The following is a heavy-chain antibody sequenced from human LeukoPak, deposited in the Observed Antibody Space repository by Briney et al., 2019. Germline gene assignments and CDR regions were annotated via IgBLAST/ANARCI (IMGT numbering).Heavy chain of an antibody. CDR1: GGSISSHY. D-gene: IGHD3-22*01. Sequence: SETPSLTCTVSGGSISSHYWSWIRQRPGKGLERIGCIYYTGRINYNPSLKSRGTISLDIFKTQFSMNLNSVTAADTAVYYCARSQNTGSYYVYDYWGQGTLVTVSS. J-gene: IGHJ4*02. V-gene: IGHV4-59*11. CDR2: IYYTGRI. CDR3: ARSQNTGSYYVYDY.